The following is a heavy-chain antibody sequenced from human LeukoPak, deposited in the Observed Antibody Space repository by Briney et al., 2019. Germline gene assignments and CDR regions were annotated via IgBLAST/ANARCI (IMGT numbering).Heavy chain of an antibody. CDR2: ISSSSSTI. CDR1: GFTFSSYS. V-gene: IGHV3-48*04. CDR3: ARVGLGSGAPTRDAFDI. Sequence: GGSLRLSCAASGFTFSSYSMNWVRQAPGKGLEWVSYISSSSSTIYYADSVKGRFTISRDNAKNSLYLQMNSLRAEDTAVYYCARVGLGSGAPTRDAFDIWGQGTMVTVSS. J-gene: IGHJ3*02. D-gene: IGHD3-3*01.